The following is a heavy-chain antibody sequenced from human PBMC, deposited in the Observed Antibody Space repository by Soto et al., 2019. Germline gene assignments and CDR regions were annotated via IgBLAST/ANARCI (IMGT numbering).Heavy chain of an antibody. CDR2: ISWNSGSI. D-gene: IGHD2-8*01. Sequence: EVQLVESGGGLVQPGRSLRLSCAASGFTFDDYAMHWVRQAPGKGLEWVSGISWNSGSIGYADSVKGRFTISRDNAKNSLYLQMNSLRAEDTALYYCAKGSSGGLYGWFDPWGQGTLVTVSS. CDR1: GFTFDDYA. J-gene: IGHJ5*02. V-gene: IGHV3-9*01. CDR3: AKGSSGGLYGWFDP.